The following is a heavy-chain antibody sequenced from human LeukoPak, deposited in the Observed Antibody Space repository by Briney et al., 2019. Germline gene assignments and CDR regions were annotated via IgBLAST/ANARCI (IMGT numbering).Heavy chain of an antibody. CDR1: GFTFSSHD. D-gene: IGHD2-2*01. Sequence: PGGSLRLSCAASGFTFSSHDMHWVRQAPGKGLEWVAVISYDGSNKYYADSVKGRFTISRDNSKNTLYLQMNSLRAEDTAVYYCAVWGYCSSTSCYPRDYYYYMDVWGKGTTVTVSS. J-gene: IGHJ6*03. CDR3: AVWGYCSSTSCYPRDYYYYMDV. CDR2: ISYDGSNK. V-gene: IGHV3-30*03.